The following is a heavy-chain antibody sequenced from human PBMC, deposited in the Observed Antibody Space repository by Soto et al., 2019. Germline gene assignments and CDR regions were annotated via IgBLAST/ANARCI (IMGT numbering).Heavy chain of an antibody. CDR3: SRSPAVGVRGAY. CDR2: ITVGSSHI. D-gene: IGHD3-16*01. J-gene: IGHJ4*02. Sequence: PWGSLLLSCTSSVFPFSAYNINWVRQAPGKGLEWVSSITVGSSHIYQPNSMKGRFTISRDDAKNSVYLQIDSLRDEDTALYYCSRSPAVGVRGAYWGQGTMVTVSS. CDR1: VFPFSAYN. V-gene: IGHV3-21*01.